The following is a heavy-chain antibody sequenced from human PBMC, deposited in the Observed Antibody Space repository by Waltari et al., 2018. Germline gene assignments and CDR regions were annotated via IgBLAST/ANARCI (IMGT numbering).Heavy chain of an antibody. J-gene: IGHJ4*02. CDR2: INYDGSQK. Sequence: EVQLVESGGGLVQPGGSLGLSCGASGFTFSRYWMSWVRQTPGKGLEWVANINYDGSQKYYADSVKGRSTISRDNAKNSVYLQMNSLRVEDTAVYYCAKSRGFEYWGQGTLITVSS. CDR1: GFTFSRYW. D-gene: IGHD2-2*01. CDR3: AKSRGFEY. V-gene: IGHV3-7*01.